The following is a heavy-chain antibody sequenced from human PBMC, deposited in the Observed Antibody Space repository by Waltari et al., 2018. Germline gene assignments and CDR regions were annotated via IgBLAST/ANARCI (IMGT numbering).Heavy chain of an antibody. Sequence: EVQLVESGGGLVQPGGSLRLYCVARRFPLQAYASNRGREVPGEGLEWVSGLTWNSGDLRYADSVRGRFSISRDNAKNSLYLQMNNLRAEDTAFYYCAKGPERRCYGWCQRSDFDLWGQGTLVSVSS. D-gene: IGHD6-19*01. CDR1: RFPLQAYA. V-gene: IGHV3-9*01. J-gene: IGHJ4*02. CDR2: LTWNSGDL. CDR3: AKGPERRCYGWCQRSDFDL.